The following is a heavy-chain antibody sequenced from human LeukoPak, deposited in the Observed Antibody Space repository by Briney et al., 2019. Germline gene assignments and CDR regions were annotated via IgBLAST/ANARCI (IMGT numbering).Heavy chain of an antibody. CDR1: GFTFSSYS. Sequence: GGSLRLSCAASGFTFSSYSMNWVRQAPGKGLEWVSYISSSSSTIYYADSVKGRFTISRDNAKNSLYLQMNSLRAEDTAVYYCARDSSGYRANWFDPWGQGTLDTVSS. V-gene: IGHV3-48*01. D-gene: IGHD3-22*01. J-gene: IGHJ5*02. CDR3: ARDSSGYRANWFDP. CDR2: ISSSSSTI.